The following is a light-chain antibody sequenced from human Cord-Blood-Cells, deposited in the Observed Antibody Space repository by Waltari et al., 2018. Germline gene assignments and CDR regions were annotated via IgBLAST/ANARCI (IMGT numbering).Light chain of an antibody. CDR3: QQYNNWPIT. V-gene: IGKV3-15*01. CDR2: GAS. J-gene: IGKJ5*01. CDR1: QSVSSN. Sequence: EIVMTQSPATLSVSPGERATLSCRASQSVSSNLAWYQQKPGQAPRLLIYGASTRATGIPARFSGRGSGTEFPLTISSLQSEDFAVYYCQQYNNWPITFGQGTRLEIK.